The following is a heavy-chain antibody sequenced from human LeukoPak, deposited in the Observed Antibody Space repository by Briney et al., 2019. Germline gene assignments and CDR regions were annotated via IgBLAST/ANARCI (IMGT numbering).Heavy chain of an antibody. Sequence: GGSLRLSCAASGFTFSSYWMSWVRQAPGKGLEWVSYISSSGSTIYYADSVKGRFTISRDNAKNSLYLQMNSLRAEDTAVYYCAREGSGGYGDAFDIWGQGTMVTVSS. J-gene: IGHJ3*02. D-gene: IGHD5-18*01. CDR1: GFTFSSYW. CDR2: ISSSGSTI. V-gene: IGHV3-48*04. CDR3: AREGSGGYGDAFDI.